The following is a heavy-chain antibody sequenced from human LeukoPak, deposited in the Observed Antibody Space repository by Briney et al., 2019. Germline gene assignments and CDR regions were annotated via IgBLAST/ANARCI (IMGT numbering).Heavy chain of an antibody. V-gene: IGHV3-30*18. CDR3: AKDPSGDSFGSYGLDV. CDR1: GFTFSSYD. J-gene: IGHJ6*02. D-gene: IGHD5-18*01. Sequence: GGSLRLSCAASGFTFSSYDMHWVRQAPGKRLEWVAVISYDGSNKYYAASVKGRFTISRDNSKNTLYLQMNSRRPEDTAVYYCAKDPSGDSFGSYGLDVWGQGTTVTVSS. CDR2: ISYDGSNK.